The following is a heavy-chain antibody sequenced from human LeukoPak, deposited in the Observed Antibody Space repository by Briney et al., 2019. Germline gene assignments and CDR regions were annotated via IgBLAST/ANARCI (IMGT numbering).Heavy chain of an antibody. CDR2: IYYGGST. V-gene: IGHV4-59*01. J-gene: IGHJ4*02. D-gene: IGHD5-18*01. CDR3: ARLGGYSYGLRR. CDR1: GGSINSYY. Sequence: SETLSLTCTVSGGSINSYYWSWIRQPPGKGLEWIGYIYYGGSTNYNPSLKSRVTISVDTSKNQFSLKLSSVTAADTAVYYCARLGGYSYGLRRWGQGTLVTVSS.